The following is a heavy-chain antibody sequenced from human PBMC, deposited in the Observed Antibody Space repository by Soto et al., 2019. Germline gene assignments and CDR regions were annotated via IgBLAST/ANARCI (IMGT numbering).Heavy chain of an antibody. D-gene: IGHD6-13*01. CDR1: AGPISGSY. J-gene: IGHJ5*01. Sequence: SETLSLACTVSAGPISGSYWGWIRQSPGRELELVAYIHYTGSASYNPSLKSRVTMSIDTSKKQFSLKVNSVNTADTAVYYCVKVGRIAAPGTWFDPWGQGILVTVSS. V-gene: IGHV4-59*12. CDR3: VKVGRIAAPGTWFDP. CDR2: IHYTGSA.